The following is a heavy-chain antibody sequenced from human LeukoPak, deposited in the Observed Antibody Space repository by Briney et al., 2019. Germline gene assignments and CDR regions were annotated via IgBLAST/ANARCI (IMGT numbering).Heavy chain of an antibody. CDR2: IYYSGST. CDR1: GGSISSSSYY. CDR3: ARDGFNRITMVRGVISH. V-gene: IGHV4-39*02. J-gene: IGHJ4*02. Sequence: SETLSLTCTVSGGSISSSSYYWGWIRQPPGKGLEWIGSIYYSGSTYYNPSLKSRVTISVDTSKNQFSLKLSSVTAADTAVYYCARDGFNRITMVRGVISHWGQGTLVTVSS. D-gene: IGHD3-10*01.